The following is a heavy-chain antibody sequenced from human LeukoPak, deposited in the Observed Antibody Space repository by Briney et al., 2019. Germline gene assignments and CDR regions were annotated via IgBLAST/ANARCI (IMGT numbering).Heavy chain of an antibody. CDR1: GYTFTSYG. Sequence: ALVKVSCKASGYTFTSYGISWVRQAPGRGLEWMGWISAYNGNTNYAQKLQGRVTMTTDTSTSTAYMELRSLRSDDTAVYYCARDPSGWTPDYWGQGTLVTVSS. D-gene: IGHD6-19*01. CDR2: ISAYNGNT. J-gene: IGHJ4*02. V-gene: IGHV1-18*01. CDR3: ARDPSGWTPDY.